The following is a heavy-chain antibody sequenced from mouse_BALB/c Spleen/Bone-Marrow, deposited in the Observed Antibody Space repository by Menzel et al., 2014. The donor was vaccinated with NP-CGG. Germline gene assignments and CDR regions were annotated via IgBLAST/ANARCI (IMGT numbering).Heavy chain of an antibody. J-gene: IGHJ2*01. V-gene: IGHV5-17*02. Sequence: EVQGVESGGGLVQPGGSRKLSCAASGFTFSSFAMHWVRQAPEKGLEWVAYISSGSSTIYYAGTVMGRFTISRDNPKNTLFLQMTSLRSEDTAMYYCARSGSSSGYFDYWGQGTTLTVPS. CDR1: GFTFSSFA. D-gene: IGHD1-1*01. CDR2: ISSGSSTI. CDR3: ARSGSSSGYFDY.